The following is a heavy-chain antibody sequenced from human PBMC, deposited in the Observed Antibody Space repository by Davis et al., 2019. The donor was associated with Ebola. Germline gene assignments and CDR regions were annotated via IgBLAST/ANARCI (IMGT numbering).Heavy chain of an antibody. D-gene: IGHD1-1*01. V-gene: IGHV3-9*01. CDR2: ISWNSGSI. CDR3: AKDRGGWKIDAFDI. Sequence: SLKISCAASGFTFDDYAMHWVRQAPGKGLEWVSGISWNSGSIGYADSVKGRFTISRDNAKNSLYLQMNSLRAEDTALYYCAKDRGGWKIDAFDIWGQGTMVTVSS. CDR1: GFTFDDYA. J-gene: IGHJ3*02.